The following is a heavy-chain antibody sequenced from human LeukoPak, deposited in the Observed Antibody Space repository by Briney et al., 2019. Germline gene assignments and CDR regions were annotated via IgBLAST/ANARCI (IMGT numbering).Heavy chain of an antibody. CDR2: ISYDGSNK. J-gene: IGHJ6*02. CDR1: GFTFSSYA. D-gene: IGHD6-19*01. CDR3: AKAPPGAVAGAGYGMDV. Sequence: GRSLRLSCAASGFTFSSYAMHWVRQAPGKGLEWVAVISYDGSNKYYADSVKGRFTISRDNSKNTLYLQMNSLRAEDTAVYYCAKAPPGAVAGAGYGMDVWGQGTTVTVSS. V-gene: IGHV3-30-3*01.